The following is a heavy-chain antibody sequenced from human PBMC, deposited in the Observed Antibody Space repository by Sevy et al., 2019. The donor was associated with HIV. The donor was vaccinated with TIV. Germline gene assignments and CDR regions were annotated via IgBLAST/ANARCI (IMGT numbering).Heavy chain of an antibody. CDR1: GFTFSSYS. D-gene: IGHD3-3*01. V-gene: IGHV3-48*02. J-gene: IGHJ6*02. CDR3: ARDGYYDFWSGYSYYYYYGMDV. CDR2: ISSSSSTI. Sequence: GGSLRLSCAASGFTFSSYSMNWVRQAPGKGLEWVSYISSSSSTIYYADSVKGRLTISRDNAKNSLYLQMNSLRDEDTAGYYCARDGYYDFWSGYSYYYYYGMDVWGQGTTVTVSS.